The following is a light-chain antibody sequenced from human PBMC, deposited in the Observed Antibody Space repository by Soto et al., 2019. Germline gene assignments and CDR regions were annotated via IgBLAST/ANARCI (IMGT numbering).Light chain of an antibody. CDR1: QIVSNY. CDR2: DAS. Sequence: EIVMTQSPSTLSVSAGERATITCRASQIVSNYLAWYQQKPGKAPRLLIYDASSLDTGVPSRFSGSGSGTEFPLTISTLQDDDVATYCCKEYNSYSRTFGQGTRVDIK. CDR3: KEYNSYSRT. V-gene: IGKV1-5*01. J-gene: IGKJ1*01.